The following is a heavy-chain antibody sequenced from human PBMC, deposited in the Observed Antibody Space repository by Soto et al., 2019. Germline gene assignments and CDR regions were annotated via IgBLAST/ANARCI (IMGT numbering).Heavy chain of an antibody. CDR1: GFTFNNYA. D-gene: IGHD2-15*01. Sequence: EVQLLESGGGLVQPGGSLRLSCAASGFTFNNYAMTWVRQAPGKGLEWVSHISGSGGTTYYADSVKGRFTISRDNSKNTLYLQMSCLRVEDTAVYYCAKESYCSDRRCWGYNWFDPWGQGTLVTVSS. CDR2: ISGSGGTT. J-gene: IGHJ5*02. V-gene: IGHV3-23*01. CDR3: AKESYCSDRRCWGYNWFDP.